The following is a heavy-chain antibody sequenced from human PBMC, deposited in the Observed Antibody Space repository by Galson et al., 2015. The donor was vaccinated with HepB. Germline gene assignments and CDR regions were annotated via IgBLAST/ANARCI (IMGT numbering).Heavy chain of an antibody. CDR3: ARELTVAGPSFGY. V-gene: IGHV3-21*01. Sequence: SLRLSCAASGFTFSSYSMNWVRQAPGKGLEWVSSISSSSSYIYYADSVKGRFTISRDNAKNSLYLQMNSLRAEDTAVYYCARELTVAGPSFGYWGQGTLVTVSS. D-gene: IGHD6-19*01. CDR1: GFTFSSYS. J-gene: IGHJ4*02. CDR2: ISSSSSYI.